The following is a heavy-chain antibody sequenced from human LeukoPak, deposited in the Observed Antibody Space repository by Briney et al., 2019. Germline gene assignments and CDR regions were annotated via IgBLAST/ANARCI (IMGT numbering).Heavy chain of an antibody. V-gene: IGHV3-30*18. CDR1: GFTFNTYG. Sequence: GGSLRLSCAVSGFTFNTYGIHWVRQTPGKGLEWVALISYDGSNKYYADSVTGRFTISRDNSKNTLYLQLDSLRAEDTAVYYCAKDRSGMGYYFDFWGQGTLVTVSS. D-gene: IGHD1-26*01. CDR2: ISYDGSNK. J-gene: IGHJ4*02. CDR3: AKDRSGMGYYFDF.